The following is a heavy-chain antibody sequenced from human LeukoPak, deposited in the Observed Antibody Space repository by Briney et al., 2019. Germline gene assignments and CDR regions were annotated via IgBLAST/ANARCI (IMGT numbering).Heavy chain of an antibody. D-gene: IGHD3-10*01. CDR1: GGTFSSYA. J-gene: IGHJ3*02. Sequence: SVKVSCKASGGTFSSYAISWVRQAPGQGLEWMGGIIPIFGTANYAQKFQGRVTITADESTSTAYMELSSLRSEDTAVYYCARDADYYGSGTPQGAFDIWGQGTMVTVSS. CDR2: IIPIFGTA. V-gene: IGHV1-69*13. CDR3: ARDADYYGSGTPQGAFDI.